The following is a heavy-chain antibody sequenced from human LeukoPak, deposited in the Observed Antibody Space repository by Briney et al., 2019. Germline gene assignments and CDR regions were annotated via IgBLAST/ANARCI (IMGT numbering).Heavy chain of an antibody. Sequence: ASVKVSCKASGYTFTGYYIHWVRQAPGQGLEWMGWIKPNSGGANYTQKCQGRVTMTRDTSISTAYMELSRLRSDDTAVYYCARGGALYYDFWDWGQGTLVTVSS. CDR2: IKPNSGGA. D-gene: IGHD3-3*01. V-gene: IGHV1-2*02. CDR1: GYTFTGYY. CDR3: ARGGALYYDFWD. J-gene: IGHJ4*02.